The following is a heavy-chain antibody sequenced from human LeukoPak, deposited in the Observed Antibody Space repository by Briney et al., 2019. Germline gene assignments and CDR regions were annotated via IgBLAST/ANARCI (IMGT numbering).Heavy chain of an antibody. D-gene: IGHD6-13*01. V-gene: IGHV4-30-4*01. Sequence: SQTLSLTCTVSGGSISSGDYYWSWIRQPPGKGLEWIGYIYYSGSTYYNPSLKSRVTISVDTSKNQFSLKLSSVTAADTAVYYCARGGGQQLALRYFDYWGQGTLVTVSS. J-gene: IGHJ4*02. CDR3: ARGGGQQLALRYFDY. CDR2: IYYSGST. CDR1: GGSISSGDYY.